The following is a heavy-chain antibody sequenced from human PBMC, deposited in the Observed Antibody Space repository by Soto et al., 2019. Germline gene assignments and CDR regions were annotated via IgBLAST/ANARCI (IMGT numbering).Heavy chain of an antibody. D-gene: IGHD7-27*01. CDR2: ISWNSGSI. J-gene: IGHJ3*02. Sequence: EVQLVESGGGLVQPGRSLRLSCAASGFTFDDYAMHWVRQAPGKGLEWVSGISWNSGSIGYADSVKGRFTISRDNSKNSLYLQMNSLSAEDTALDYCAKDRNNHYNNWGAFDIWGQGTMVTVSS. V-gene: IGHV3-9*01. CDR1: GFTFDDYA. CDR3: AKDRNNHYNNWGAFDI.